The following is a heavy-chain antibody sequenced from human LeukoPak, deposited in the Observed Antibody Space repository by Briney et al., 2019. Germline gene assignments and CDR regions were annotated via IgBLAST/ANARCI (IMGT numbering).Heavy chain of an antibody. CDR2: LAGDGVNI. V-gene: IGHV3-30*03. Sequence: GGSLRLSCAASGFTFSIYGMQWVRRAPGKGHEWGALLAGDGVNIFYADSVKGRFTISRDSSNNTLFLQMSNLRADDSGLYYCATDVKSSPLGFWGHGTLVTVSS. CDR3: ATDVKSSPLGF. J-gene: IGHJ4*01. D-gene: IGHD6-19*01. CDR1: GFTFSIYG.